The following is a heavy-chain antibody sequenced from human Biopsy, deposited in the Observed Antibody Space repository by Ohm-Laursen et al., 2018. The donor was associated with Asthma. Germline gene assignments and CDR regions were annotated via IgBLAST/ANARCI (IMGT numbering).Heavy chain of an antibody. V-gene: IGHV4-39*01. J-gene: IGHJ3*02. CDR2: NYYSENT. D-gene: IGHD3-9*01. CDR1: GDSISSSSYY. Sequence: SETLSLTCTVSGDSISSSSYYWGWIRQPPGKGLEWIGSNYYSENTYYNPSLKSRVTISVDTSKNQFSLKLYSVTAADTAVYYCARTYYDFLTGQVNDAFAIWGKGTMVTVSS. CDR3: ARTYYDFLTGQVNDAFAI.